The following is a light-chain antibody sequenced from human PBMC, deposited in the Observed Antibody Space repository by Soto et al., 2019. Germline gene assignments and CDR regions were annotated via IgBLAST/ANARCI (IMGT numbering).Light chain of an antibody. V-gene: IGLV2-23*02. J-gene: IGLJ1*01. CDR2: EVS. CDR3: CSYAGSRPYV. Sequence: QSALTQPASVSGSPGQSITISCTGTSSDVGSYNLVSWYQQHPGKAPKLMIYEVSKRPSGVSNRFSGSKSGNTASLTISGLQAEDEADYYCCSYAGSRPYVFGTGTKLTV. CDR1: SSDVGSYNL.